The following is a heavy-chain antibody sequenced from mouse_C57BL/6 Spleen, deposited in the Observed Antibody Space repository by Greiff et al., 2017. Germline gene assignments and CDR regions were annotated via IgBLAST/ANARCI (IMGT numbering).Heavy chain of an antibody. J-gene: IGHJ1*03. D-gene: IGHD1-1*01. CDR2: IDPSDSYT. Sequence: QVQLQQPGAELVKPGASVKLSCKASGYTFTSYWMHWVKQRPGQGLEWIGEIDPSDSYTNYNQKFKGKSTLTVDKSSSTAYMQLSSLTSEDSAVYYCARLDFITTVVAKDWYFDVWGTGTTVTVSS. V-gene: IGHV1-69*01. CDR1: GYTFTSYW. CDR3: ARLDFITTVVAKDWYFDV.